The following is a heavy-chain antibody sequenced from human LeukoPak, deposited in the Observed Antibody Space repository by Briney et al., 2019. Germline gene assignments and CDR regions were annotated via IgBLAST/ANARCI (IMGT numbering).Heavy chain of an antibody. J-gene: IGHJ6*03. V-gene: IGHV3-7*01. D-gene: IGHD1-26*01. Sequence: PGGSLRLSCAASGFTFSSYEMNWVRQAPGKGLEWVANIKQDGSEKYYADSVKGRFTISRDNAKNSLYLQMNSLRAEDTAVYYCARVLRHSGSYYYYMDVWGKGTTVTVSS. CDR1: GFTFSSYE. CDR3: ARVLRHSGSYYYYMDV. CDR2: IKQDGSEK.